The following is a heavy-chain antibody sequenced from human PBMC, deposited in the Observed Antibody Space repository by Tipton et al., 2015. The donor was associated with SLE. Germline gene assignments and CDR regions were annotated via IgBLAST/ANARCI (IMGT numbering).Heavy chain of an antibody. CDR1: GFTFSSYA. V-gene: IGHV3-30*04. CDR2: ISYDGSNK. J-gene: IGHJ4*02. D-gene: IGHD5-18*01. CDR3: GRGTTMVYDY. Sequence: SLRLSCAASGFTFSSYAMHRVRQAPGKGLEWVAVISYDGSNKYYADSVKGRFTISRDNSKNTLFLQMNSLRGEDTAVYYCGRGTTMVYDYWGQGTLVTVSS.